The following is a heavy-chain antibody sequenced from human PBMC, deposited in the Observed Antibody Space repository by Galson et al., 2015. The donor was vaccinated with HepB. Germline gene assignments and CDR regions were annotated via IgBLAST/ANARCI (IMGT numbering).Heavy chain of an antibody. V-gene: IGHV1-46*01. CDR3: ASIRGVGAFDI. J-gene: IGHJ3*02. CDR2: INPSGGST. D-gene: IGHD3-10*01. Sequence: SVKVSCKASGYTFTSYYMHWVRQAPGQGLEWMGIINPSGGSTSYAQMFQGRVTMTRDTSTSTVYMELSSLRSEDTAVYYCASIRGVGAFDIWGQGTMVTVSS. CDR1: GYTFTSYY.